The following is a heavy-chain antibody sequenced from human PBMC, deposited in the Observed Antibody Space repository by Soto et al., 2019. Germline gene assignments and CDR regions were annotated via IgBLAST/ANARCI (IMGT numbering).Heavy chain of an antibody. CDR3: ARGGKKYYYDSIGVDY. J-gene: IGHJ4*02. CDR2: ISSSSSTI. V-gene: IGHV3-48*02. CDR1: GFTFSSYS. Sequence: GSALRLSCAASGFTFSSYSMNWVRQAPGKGLEWVSYISSSSSTIYYADSVKGRFTISRDNAKNSLYLQMNSLRDEDTAVYYCARGGKKYYYDSIGVDYWGQGTLVTASS. D-gene: IGHD3-22*01.